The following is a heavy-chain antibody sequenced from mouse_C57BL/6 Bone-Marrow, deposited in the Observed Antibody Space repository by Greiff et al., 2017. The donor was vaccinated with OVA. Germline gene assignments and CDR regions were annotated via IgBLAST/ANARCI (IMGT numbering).Heavy chain of an antibody. D-gene: IGHD4-1*01. CDR3: GRGGTGPFAY. CDR1: GYSFTGYY. V-gene: IGHV1-42*01. Sequence: EVQLQQSGPELVKPGASVKISCKASGYSFTGYYMNWVKQSPEQSLEWIGEINPSTGGTTYNQKFKAKATLTVDKSSSTAYMQLKSLTSEDSAVDYCGRGGTGPFAYWGQGTLVTVSA. CDR2: INPSTGGT. J-gene: IGHJ3*01.